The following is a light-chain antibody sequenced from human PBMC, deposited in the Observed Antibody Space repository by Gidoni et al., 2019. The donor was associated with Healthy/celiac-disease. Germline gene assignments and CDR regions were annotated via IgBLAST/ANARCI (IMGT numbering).Light chain of an antibody. J-gene: IGKJ1*01. CDR3: HQYGSSPRT. V-gene: IGKV3-20*01. Sequence: EIGLTQSPGTLSLPPGERATLSCRASQSVSSSYLAWYQHKPGQAPRLLVYGASSRATGSPDRFSGSGSGTDFTLTISRLEPEYFAVYYCHQYGSSPRTFGQGTKVEIK. CDR2: GAS. CDR1: QSVSSSY.